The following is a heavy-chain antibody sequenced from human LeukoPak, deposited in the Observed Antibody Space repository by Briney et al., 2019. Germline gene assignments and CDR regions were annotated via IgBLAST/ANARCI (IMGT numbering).Heavy chain of an antibody. CDR1: GLTFSSYG. Sequence: GGSLRLSCAPSGLTFSSYGMHWVRQAPGQGLEWVAYIQYDGSNEQYGDSVKGRFSISRDSSKNILYLQMNSLRAEDTAVYYCARGKYDSSGYPLLGFDYWGQGTLVTVSS. CDR3: ARGKYDSSGYPLLGFDY. D-gene: IGHD3-22*01. V-gene: IGHV3-30*02. CDR2: IQYDGSNE. J-gene: IGHJ4*02.